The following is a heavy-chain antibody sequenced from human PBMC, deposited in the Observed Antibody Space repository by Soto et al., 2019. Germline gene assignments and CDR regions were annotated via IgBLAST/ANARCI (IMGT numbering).Heavy chain of an antibody. Sequence: SETLSLPCAVYGGSFSGYYWSWIRHPPGKGLEWIGEINHSGSTSYNPSLKSRVTISVDTSKNQFSLKLSSVTAADTAVYYCARGTPLRFFPCFEYWGQGTLVAVSS. CDR2: INHSGST. CDR1: GGSFSGYY. J-gene: IGHJ4*02. D-gene: IGHD4-17*01. V-gene: IGHV4-34*01. CDR3: ARGTPLRFFPCFEY.